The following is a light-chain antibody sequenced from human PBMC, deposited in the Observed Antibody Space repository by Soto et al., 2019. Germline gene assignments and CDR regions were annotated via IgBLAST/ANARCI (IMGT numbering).Light chain of an antibody. J-gene: IGKJ2*01. CDR2: KAS. V-gene: IGKV1-5*03. Sequence: EIQMMQSPSTLSGSVGDRVTITCRASQNLDSWLAWYQQKPGKAPNLLIYKASTSATGVPSRFSGSGSGTEFTLTISGLQPVDSGTYYCHQYNAFATTFGQGTKLEIK. CDR3: HQYNAFATT. CDR1: QNLDSW.